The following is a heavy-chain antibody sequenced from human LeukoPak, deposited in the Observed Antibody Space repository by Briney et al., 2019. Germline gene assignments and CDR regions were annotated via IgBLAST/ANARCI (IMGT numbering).Heavy chain of an antibody. CDR1: GFTFSSYG. V-gene: IGHV3-30*18. J-gene: IGHJ6*02. CDR2: ISYDGSNK. Sequence: GSLRLSWAASGFTFSSYGMHWVRQAPSKGLEWVAVISYDGSNKYYADSVKGRFTISRDNSKNTLYLQMNSLRAEDTAVYYCAKDRNGMDVWGQGTTVTVSS. CDR3: AKDRNGMDV.